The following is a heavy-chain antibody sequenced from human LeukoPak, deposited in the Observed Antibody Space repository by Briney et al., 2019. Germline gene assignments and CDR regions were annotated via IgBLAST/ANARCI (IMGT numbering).Heavy chain of an antibody. D-gene: IGHD4-17*01. CDR1: GGSISSYY. CDR2: IYTSGST. J-gene: IGHJ4*02. Sequence: SETLSLTCTVSGGSISSYYWSWIRQPAGKGLEWIRRIYTSGSTNYNPSLKSRVTMSVDTSKNQFSLKLSSVTAADTAVYYCARDEACATVTTNPLDYWGQGTLVTVSS. CDR3: ARDEACATVTTNPLDY. V-gene: IGHV4-4*07.